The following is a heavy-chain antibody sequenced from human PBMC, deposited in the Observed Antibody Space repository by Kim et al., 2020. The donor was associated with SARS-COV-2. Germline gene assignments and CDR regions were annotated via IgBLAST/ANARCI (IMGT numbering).Heavy chain of an antibody. Sequence: KYYSTSLKTRLTISKDTSKNQVVLTMTNMDPVDTATYYCARIAVAGAIDYWGQGTLVTVSS. CDR2: K. D-gene: IGHD6-19*01. J-gene: IGHJ4*02. V-gene: IGHV2-70*01. CDR3: ARIAVAGAIDY.